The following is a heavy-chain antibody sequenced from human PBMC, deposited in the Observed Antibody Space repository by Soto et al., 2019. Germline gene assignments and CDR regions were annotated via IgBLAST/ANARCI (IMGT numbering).Heavy chain of an antibody. V-gene: IGHV4-59*02. D-gene: IGHD3-22*01. J-gene: IGHJ3*02. Sequence: SETLSLTCTVSGGSVSTYYWSWIRQPPGKGQEWIAYIYYSGSTSYNPSLKSRVTISLDTSKNQFSLKLSSVTAADTAVYYCARTYDDSGPNSGGYGFDIWGPGTMITVSS. CDR2: IYYSGST. CDR3: ARTYDDSGPNSGGYGFDI. CDR1: GGSVSTYY.